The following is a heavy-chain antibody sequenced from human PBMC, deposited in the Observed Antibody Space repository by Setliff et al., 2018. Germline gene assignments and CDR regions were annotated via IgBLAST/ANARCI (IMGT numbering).Heavy chain of an antibody. J-gene: IGHJ6*03. CDR1: GGSISSRNYY. Sequence: SETLSLTCTVSGGSISSRNYYWGWIRQPPGEGLEWIGNINDSGSTYYNPSLKSRVTISVDRSKNQVFLRMTSVTAADTSFYYCARMGTDYIMTRVNSYQYYFYMDVWGKGTTVTVSS. CDR2: INDSGST. CDR3: ARMGTDYIMTRVNSYQYYFYMDV. D-gene: IGHD5-18*01. V-gene: IGHV4-39*01.